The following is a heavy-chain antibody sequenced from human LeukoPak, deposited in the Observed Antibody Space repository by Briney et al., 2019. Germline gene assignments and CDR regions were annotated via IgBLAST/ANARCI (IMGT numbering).Heavy chain of an antibody. CDR1: GFTFSDYY. Sequence: GGSLRLSCAASGFTFSDYYMSWIRQAPGKGLEWVSYISSSGSTIYYADSVKGRFTISRDNAKNSLYLQMNSLRAEDTAVYYCARVLGAIGYCSGGSCSTWFDPWGQGTLVTVSS. J-gene: IGHJ5*02. D-gene: IGHD2-15*01. CDR2: ISSSGSTI. V-gene: IGHV3-11*01. CDR3: ARVLGAIGYCSGGSCSTWFDP.